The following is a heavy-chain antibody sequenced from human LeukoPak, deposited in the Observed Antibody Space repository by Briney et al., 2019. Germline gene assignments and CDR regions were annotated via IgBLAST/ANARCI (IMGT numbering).Heavy chain of an antibody. V-gene: IGHV1-2*02. CDR1: GYTFTGYY. D-gene: IGHD3-3*01. Sequence: ASVKVSCKASGYTFTGYYMHWVRQAPGQGLEWMGWINQDSGGTNYAQKFQGRVTMTRDTSISTAYMELSRLRSDDTAVYYCARGVTYYDFWGGYRNWFDPWGQGTLVTVSS. J-gene: IGHJ5*02. CDR3: ARGVTYYDFWGGYRNWFDP. CDR2: INQDSGGT.